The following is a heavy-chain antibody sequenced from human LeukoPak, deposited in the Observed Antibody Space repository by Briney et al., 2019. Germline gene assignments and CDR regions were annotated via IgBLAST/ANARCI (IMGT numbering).Heavy chain of an antibody. CDR3: ARDYYYESSGSVY. Sequence: GGSLRLSCAASGFTFSSYWMSWVRQAPGKGLGWVANIKQDGSEKYYVDSVKGRFTISRDNAKNSLYLQMNSLRAEDTAVYYCARDYYYESSGSVYWGQGTQVTVSS. J-gene: IGHJ4*02. V-gene: IGHV3-7*05. CDR1: GFTFSSYW. D-gene: IGHD3-22*01. CDR2: IKQDGSEK.